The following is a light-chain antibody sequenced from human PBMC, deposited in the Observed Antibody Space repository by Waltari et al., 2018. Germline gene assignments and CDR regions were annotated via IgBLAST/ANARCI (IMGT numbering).Light chain of an antibody. V-gene: IGKV3-11*01. Sequence: EIVLTQSPATLSLSPGERATLSCRASHSIANYLAWYQQRPGQAPRLLIYDTSNRATGIPARFSGSGYETDFTLTISSLEPEDFGVYYCQQRSNWSLTFGGGTKVEIK. J-gene: IGKJ4*01. CDR2: DTS. CDR1: HSIANY. CDR3: QQRSNWSLT.